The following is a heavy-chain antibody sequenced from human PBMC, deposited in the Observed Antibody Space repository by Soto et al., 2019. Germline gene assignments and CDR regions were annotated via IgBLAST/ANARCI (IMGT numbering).Heavy chain of an antibody. CDR2: ISITGNT. J-gene: IGHJ4*02. V-gene: IGHV4-59*01. CDR1: GDSISFYY. CDR3: VRDGNSGYEFDS. D-gene: IGHD5-12*01. Sequence: PSETLSLTCTVSGDSISFYYWNWIRQPPGKGLEWIGDISITGNTNYNPSLKSRVTISVDTSKNVLSLKLSSVTAADTAVYFCVRDGNSGYEFDSRGQGDLVSVSS.